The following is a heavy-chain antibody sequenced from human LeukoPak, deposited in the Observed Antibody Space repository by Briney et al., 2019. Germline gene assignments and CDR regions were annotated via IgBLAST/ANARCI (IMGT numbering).Heavy chain of an antibody. J-gene: IGHJ4*02. D-gene: IGHD3-10*01. CDR3: ARDRSRYYYCSGGDFDY. V-gene: IGHV6-1*01. CDR1: GDSVSSNSAA. Sequence: SQTLSLTCAISGDSVSSNSAAWNWIRQSPSRGPEWLGRTYYRSKGYNDYAVSVKSRITINPDTSKNQFSLQLNSVTPEDTAVYYCARDRSRYYYCSGGDFDYWGQGTLVTVSS. CDR2: TYYRSKGYN.